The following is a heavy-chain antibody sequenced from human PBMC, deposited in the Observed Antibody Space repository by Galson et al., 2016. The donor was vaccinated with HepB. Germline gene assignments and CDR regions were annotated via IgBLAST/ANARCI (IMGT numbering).Heavy chain of an antibody. D-gene: IGHD2-15*01. Sequence: SETLSLTCTVSGGSINSRNSYWGWIRQPPGKGLEYVGSVSHSGKTYYHPSLKSRLTISVDTSKNQFSLKLTSVTAADTAVYFCARRSLDIVSDLDCFDYWGQGTQVTVSS. V-gene: IGHV4-39*01. CDR1: GGSINSRNSY. CDR3: ARRSLDIVSDLDCFDY. CDR2: VSHSGKT. J-gene: IGHJ4*02.